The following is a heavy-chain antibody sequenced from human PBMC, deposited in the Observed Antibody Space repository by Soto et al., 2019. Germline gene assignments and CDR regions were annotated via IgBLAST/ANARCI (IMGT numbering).Heavy chain of an antibody. CDR3: VRAAYSSGWYHYGMDV. Sequence: QVQLVESGGGLVKPGGSLRLSCAASGFTFSDYYMSWIRQAPGKGLEWVSYISSSSSYTNYADSVKGRFTISRDNAKNTLYLQMNSLRAEDTAVYYCVRAAYSSGWYHYGMDVWGQGTTVTVSS. CDR2: ISSSSSYT. D-gene: IGHD6-19*01. J-gene: IGHJ6*02. CDR1: GFTFSDYY. V-gene: IGHV3-11*05.